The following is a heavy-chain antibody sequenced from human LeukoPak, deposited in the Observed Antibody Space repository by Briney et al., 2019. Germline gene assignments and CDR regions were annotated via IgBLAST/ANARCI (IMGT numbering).Heavy chain of an antibody. CDR2: INPSGGST. Sequence: ASVKVSCKASGYTFTSYYMHWVRQAPGQGLEWMGIINPSGGSTNYAQKFQERVTITRDMSTSKAYMELSSLRSEDTAVYYCAAAVIAAAGNDAFDIWGQGTMVTVSS. V-gene: IGHV1-46*01. J-gene: IGHJ3*02. CDR1: GYTFTSYY. CDR3: AAAVIAAAGNDAFDI. D-gene: IGHD6-13*01.